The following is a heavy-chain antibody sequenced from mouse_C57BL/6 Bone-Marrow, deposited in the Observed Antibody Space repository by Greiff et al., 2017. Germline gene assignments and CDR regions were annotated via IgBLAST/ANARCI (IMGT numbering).Heavy chain of an antibody. V-gene: IGHV1-42*01. CDR1: GYSFTGYY. D-gene: IGHD1-1*01. CDR3: ARLSKSHYYGSSYFDY. J-gene: IGHJ2*01. CDR2: INPSTGGT. Sequence: EVKLQQSGPELVKPGASVKISCKASGYSFTGYYMNWVKQSPEKSLEWIGEINPSTGGTTYNQKFKAKATLTVDKSSSTAYMQLKSLTSEDSAVYYCARLSKSHYYGSSYFDYWGQGTTLTVSS.